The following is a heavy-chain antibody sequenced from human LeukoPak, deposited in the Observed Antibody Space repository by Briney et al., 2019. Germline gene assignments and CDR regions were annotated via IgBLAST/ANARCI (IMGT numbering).Heavy chain of an antibody. V-gene: IGHV3-66*01. Sequence: GGSLRLSCAASGFVVSTNYMSWVRQAPGKGLEWVSVLYSGGSTYYADSVKGRFTISRDNSNNTLYLQMNNLRAEDTAVYYCAMDSAWLPLKFDYWGPGTLVAVST. CDR2: LYSGGST. CDR3: AMDSAWLPLKFDY. CDR1: GFVVSTNY. D-gene: IGHD5-24*01. J-gene: IGHJ4*02.